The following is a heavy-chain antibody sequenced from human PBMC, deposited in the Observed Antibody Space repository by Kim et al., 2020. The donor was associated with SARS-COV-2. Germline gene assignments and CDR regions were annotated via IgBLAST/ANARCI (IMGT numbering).Heavy chain of an antibody. CDR3: ARAREKSFDY. Sequence: YYDGSVKGRVTIPRDNSKNTVDLQMNSLRVEDTAVYYCARAREKSFDYWGQGTLVTVSS. V-gene: IGHV3-33*01. J-gene: IGHJ4*02.